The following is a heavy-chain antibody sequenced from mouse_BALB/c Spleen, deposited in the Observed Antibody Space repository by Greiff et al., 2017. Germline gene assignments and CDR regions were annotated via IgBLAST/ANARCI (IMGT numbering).Heavy chain of an antibody. D-gene: IGHD2-2*01. CDR2: IRSGGGST. CDR1: GFAFSSYD. Sequence: EVKLMESGGGLVKPGGSLKLSCAASGFAFSSYDMSWVRQTPEKRLEWVAYIRSGGGSTYYPDTVKGRFTISRDNAKNTLYLQMSSLKSEDTAMYYCARPLYGYDSWFAYWGQGTLVTVSA. V-gene: IGHV5-12-1*01. CDR3: ARPLYGYDSWFAY. J-gene: IGHJ3*01.